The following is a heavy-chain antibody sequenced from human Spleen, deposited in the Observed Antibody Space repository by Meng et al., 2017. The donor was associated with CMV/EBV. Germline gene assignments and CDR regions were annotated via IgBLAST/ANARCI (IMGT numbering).Heavy chain of an antibody. D-gene: IGHD5-24*01. CDR2: ISWNSGNI. Sequence: GGSLRLSCAASGFTVSSNYMTWVRQAPGKGLEWVAFISWNSGNIGYADSVKGRFTISRDNAKNSLYLRMNSLRTEDMALYYCARGDGYNYYFDYWGQGTLVTVSS. CDR3: ARGDGYNYYFDY. V-gene: IGHV3-9*03. J-gene: IGHJ4*02. CDR1: GFTVSSNY.